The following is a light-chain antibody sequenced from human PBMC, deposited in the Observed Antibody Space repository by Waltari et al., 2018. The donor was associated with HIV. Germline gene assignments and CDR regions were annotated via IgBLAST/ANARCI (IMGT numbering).Light chain of an antibody. J-gene: IGKJ4*01. V-gene: IGKV3-11*01. CDR2: DAT. Sequence: EIVLTQSPDTLSVSPGERATLSCRASQSVDTFLAWYQQKLGQAPRLLIYDATKRTTGIPARFSGSGSGTEFTLTISSLEPEDFAVYYCQQRGNGLTFGGGTKVEIK. CDR1: QSVDTF. CDR3: QQRGNGLT.